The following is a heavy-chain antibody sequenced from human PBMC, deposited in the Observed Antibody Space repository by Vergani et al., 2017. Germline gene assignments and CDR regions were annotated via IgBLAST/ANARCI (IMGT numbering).Heavy chain of an antibody. D-gene: IGHD4-11*01. Sequence: EVQLVESGGGLVQPGGSLRLSCAASGFTFSSYWMSWVRQAPGKGLEWVANIKQDGSEKYYVDSVKGRFTISRDNAKNSLYLQMNSLRAEDTALYYCAKDVAAPSRLQYPTGGVTWGQGTLVTVSS. V-gene: IGHV3-7*03. CDR1: GFTFSSYW. J-gene: IGHJ4*02. CDR2: IKQDGSEK. CDR3: AKDVAAPSRLQYPTGGVT.